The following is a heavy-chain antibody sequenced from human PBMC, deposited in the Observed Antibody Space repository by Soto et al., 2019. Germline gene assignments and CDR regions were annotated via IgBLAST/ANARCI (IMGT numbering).Heavy chain of an antibody. CDR1: GFTFSNHA. CDR3: AKDRQFYDFWSGYYFDY. J-gene: IGHJ4*02. Sequence: SLRLSCVASGFTFSNHAMTWVRQAPGKGLEWVSAIGASGSSTFYADSVRGRFSISRDNSKNTLYLQMNNLRADDTAVYYCAKDRQFYDFWSGYYFDYWGQGIRVTVSS. D-gene: IGHD3-3*01. V-gene: IGHV3-23*01. CDR2: IGASGSST.